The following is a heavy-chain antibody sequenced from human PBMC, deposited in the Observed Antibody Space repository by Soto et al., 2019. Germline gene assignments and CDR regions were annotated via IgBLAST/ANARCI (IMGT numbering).Heavy chain of an antibody. CDR2: IYPTDSDT. V-gene: IGHV5-51*01. CDR3: ARTVREQWLADY. J-gene: IGHJ4*02. D-gene: IGHD6-19*01. CDR1: GGRSTTYS. Sequence: GVLLRISCRGVGGRSTTYSVSWVRQMPGKGLEWMGIIYPTDSDTRYSPSFQGQVTISADKSISTAYLQWSSLKASDTAMYYCARTVREQWLADYWGRGSPVTGS.